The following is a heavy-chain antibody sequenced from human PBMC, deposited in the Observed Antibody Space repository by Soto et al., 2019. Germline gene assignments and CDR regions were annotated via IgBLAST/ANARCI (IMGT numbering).Heavy chain of an antibody. Sequence: LRLSCAASGFTFSSYWMHWVRQAPGKGLVWVSRINPDGSATNYADSVKGRFTISGDNAKNTLYLQMNSLRAEDTAVFYCGRGGSDSPMAPGYWGQGTLVTVSS. CDR1: GFTFSSYW. D-gene: IGHD5-18*01. CDR2: INPDGSAT. J-gene: IGHJ4*02. CDR3: GRGGSDSPMAPGY. V-gene: IGHV3-74*01.